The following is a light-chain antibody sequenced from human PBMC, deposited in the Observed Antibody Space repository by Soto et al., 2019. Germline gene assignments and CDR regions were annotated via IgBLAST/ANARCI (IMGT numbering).Light chain of an antibody. CDR1: SSDIGTNY. Sequence: QSVLTQPPSVSGTPGQWITISCSGSSSDIGTNYVYWYQQLPGAAPKLLIYRNNQRRSGVPDRFSGSKSGTSASLAISGLRSEDEAEYHCAGWDDSLSGFYVFGTGTKVTVL. J-gene: IGLJ1*01. V-gene: IGLV1-47*01. CDR2: RNN. CDR3: AGWDDSLSGFYV.